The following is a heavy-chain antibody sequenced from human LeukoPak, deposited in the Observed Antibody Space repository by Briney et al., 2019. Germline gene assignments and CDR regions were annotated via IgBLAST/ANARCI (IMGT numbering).Heavy chain of an antibody. D-gene: IGHD3-3*01. J-gene: IGHJ4*02. CDR2: ISSNGGRT. Sequence: PGGSLRLSCAASGFTFRSYGMHWVRQAPGKGLEYVSAISSNGGRTYYANSVKGRFTISRDNSRNTLYLQMNSLRPEDTAVYYCARVRFLEWLSFDYWGRGTLVTVSS. CDR1: GFTFRSYG. V-gene: IGHV3-64*01. CDR3: ARVRFLEWLSFDY.